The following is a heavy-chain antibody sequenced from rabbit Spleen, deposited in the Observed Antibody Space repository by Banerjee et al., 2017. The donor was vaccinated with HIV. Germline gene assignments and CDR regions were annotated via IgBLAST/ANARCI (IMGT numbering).Heavy chain of an antibody. D-gene: IGHD7-1*01. CDR3: ARWDTDTNF. CDR2: IDPIFGRT. V-gene: IGHV1S39*01. CDR1: GFDLSGYG. Sequence: QEQVVESGGGLVQPGGSLKLSCKASGFDLSGYGVSWVRQAPGKGLEWIGYIDPIFGRTYYASWAKGRFTISKTSSTTVTLQMTSLTAADTATYFCARWDTDTNFWGQGTLVTVS. J-gene: IGHJ4*01.